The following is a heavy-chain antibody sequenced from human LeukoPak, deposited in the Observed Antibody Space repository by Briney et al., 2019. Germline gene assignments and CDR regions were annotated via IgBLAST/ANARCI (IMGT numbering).Heavy chain of an antibody. CDR1: GFTVNSNY. CDR2: VSGSGGST. CDR3: ARDLSHSSTYYHDY. V-gene: IGHV3-23*01. Sequence: PGGSLRLSCAASGFTVNSNYMTWVRQAPGRGLEWVSAVSGSGGSTYYADSVKGRFTISRDNSKNTLYLQMNSLRAEDTAVYYCARDLSHSSTYYHDYWGQGTLVTVSS. J-gene: IGHJ4*02. D-gene: IGHD3-22*01.